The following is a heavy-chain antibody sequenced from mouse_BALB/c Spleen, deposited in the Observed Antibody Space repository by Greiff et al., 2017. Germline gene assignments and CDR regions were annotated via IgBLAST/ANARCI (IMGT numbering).Heavy chain of an antibody. CDR1: GYAFSSYW. V-gene: IGHV1-80*01. D-gene: IGHD1-1*01. J-gene: IGHJ4*01. Sequence: QVQLQQSGAELVRPGSSVKISCKASGYAFSSYWMNWVKQRPGQGLEWIGQIYPGDGDTNYNGKFKGKATLTADKSSSTAYMQLSSLTSEDSAVYFCARPAVAYAMDDWGQGTAVTVSS. CDR2: IYPGDGDT. CDR3: ARPAVAYAMDD.